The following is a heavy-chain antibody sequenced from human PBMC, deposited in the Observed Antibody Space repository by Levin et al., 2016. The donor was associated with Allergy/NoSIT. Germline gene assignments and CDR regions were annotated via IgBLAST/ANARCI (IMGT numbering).Heavy chain of an antibody. CDR2: ISSSSSYT. V-gene: IGHV3-11*03. Sequence: VRQMPGKGLEWVSYISSSSSYTNYADSVKGRFTISRDNAKNSLYLQMNSLRAEDTAVYYCARPMGRLNYYDSSGYYSPRGSPSWFDPWGQGTLVTVSS. D-gene: IGHD3-22*01. J-gene: IGHJ5*02. CDR3: ARPMGRLNYYDSSGYYSPRGSPSWFDP.